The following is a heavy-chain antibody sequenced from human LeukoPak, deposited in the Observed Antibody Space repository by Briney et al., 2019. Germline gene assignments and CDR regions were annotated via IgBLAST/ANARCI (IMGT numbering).Heavy chain of an antibody. V-gene: IGHV4-59*01. CDR3: ARRVTTASPPENWFDP. Sequence: SETQSLTCTVSGGSISSYYWSWIRQPPGKGLEWIGYIYYSGSTNYNPSLKSRVTISVDTSKNQFSLKLSSVTAADAAVYYCARRVTTASPPENWFDPWGQGTLATVSS. CDR2: IYYSGST. D-gene: IGHD4-11*01. J-gene: IGHJ5*02. CDR1: GGSISSYY.